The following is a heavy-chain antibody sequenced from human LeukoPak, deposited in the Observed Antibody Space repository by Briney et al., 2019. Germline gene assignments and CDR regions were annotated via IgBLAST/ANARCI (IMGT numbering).Heavy chain of an antibody. V-gene: IGHV3-48*03. CDR3: ARRFDT. CDR1: GFTLSSYE. J-gene: IGHJ3*02. Sequence: GGSLRLSCAVSGFTLSSYEMNWVRQAPGKGPEWVSYISSSGSTIYYADSVKGRFTISRDNAKNSLTLQMNSLRGEDTAVYYCARRFDTWGQGTVVTVSS. CDR2: ISSSGSTI.